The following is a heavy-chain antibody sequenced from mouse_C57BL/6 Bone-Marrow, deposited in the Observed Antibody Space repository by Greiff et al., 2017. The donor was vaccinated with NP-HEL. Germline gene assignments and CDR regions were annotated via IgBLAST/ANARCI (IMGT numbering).Heavy chain of an antibody. CDR2: IDPSDSYT. D-gene: IGHD1-1*01. Sequence: QVQLQQPGAELVRPGTSVKLSCKASGYTFTSYWMHWVQQRPGQGLEWIGVIDPSDSYTNYNQKFKGKATLTVDTSSSTAYMQLSSLTSEDDAVYYCARSGDYYGSGGAMDYWGQGTSVTVSS. V-gene: IGHV1-59*01. CDR1: GYTFTSYW. J-gene: IGHJ4*01. CDR3: ARSGDYYGSGGAMDY.